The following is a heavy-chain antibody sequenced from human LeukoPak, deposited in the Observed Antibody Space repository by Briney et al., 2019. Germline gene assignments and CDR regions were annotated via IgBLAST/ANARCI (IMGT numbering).Heavy chain of an antibody. CDR3: ARDGRGGNYYMDY. V-gene: IGHV3-33*01. CDR1: GFTFSNYG. CDR2: IWYDDTNK. D-gene: IGHD4-23*01. J-gene: IGHJ4*02. Sequence: GGSLRLSCAASGFTFSNYGMHWVRQAPGQGLEWVAAIWYDDTNKYYAVSLNGRFTISKDDSKNTLYLQMNSLRAEDTAVYFCARDGRGGNYYMDYWGQGALVTVSS.